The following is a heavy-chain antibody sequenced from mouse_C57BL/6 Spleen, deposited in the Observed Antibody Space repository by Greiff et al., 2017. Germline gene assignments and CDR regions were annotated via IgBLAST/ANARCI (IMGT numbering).Heavy chain of an antibody. CDR2: IDPETGGT. J-gene: IGHJ4*01. CDR1: GYTFTDYE. D-gene: IGHD1-1*01. Sequence: QVQLQQSGAELVRPGASVTLSCKASGYTFTDYEMHWVKQTPVHGLEWIGAIDPETGGTAYNQKFTGKAILTADKSSSTAYMELRSLTSEDSAVYYCTRRDYYGSSHYAMDYWGQGTSVTVSS. CDR3: TRRDYYGSSHYAMDY. V-gene: IGHV1-15*01.